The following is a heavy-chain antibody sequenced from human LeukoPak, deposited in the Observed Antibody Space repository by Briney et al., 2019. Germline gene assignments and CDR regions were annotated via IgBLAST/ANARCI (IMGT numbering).Heavy chain of an antibody. D-gene: IGHD2-8*01. CDR2: IKSDGSST. Sequence: GGSLRLSCAASGFSFGSYWLHWVRQAPGKGLVWVSHIKSDGSSTSYADSVKGRFTISRDNAKNTLYPQMNSLRVEDAAVYYCATVGGVSGRAFDMWGQGTVVTVSS. CDR1: GFSFGSYW. V-gene: IGHV3-74*01. J-gene: IGHJ3*02. CDR3: ATVGGVSGRAFDM.